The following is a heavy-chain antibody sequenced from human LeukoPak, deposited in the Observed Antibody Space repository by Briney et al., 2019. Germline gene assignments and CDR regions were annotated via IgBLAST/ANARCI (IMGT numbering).Heavy chain of an antibody. CDR1: GGSFSGYY. Sequence: KPSETLSLTCAVYGGSFSGYYWSWIRQPPGKGLEWIGEINHSGSTNYNPSLKSRVTISVDTSKNQFSLKLSSVTAADTAVYYCARVESGIAVAGTLYYFDYWGQGTLVTVSS. V-gene: IGHV4-34*01. CDR3: ARVESGIAVAGTLYYFDY. D-gene: IGHD6-19*01. CDR2: INHSGST. J-gene: IGHJ4*02.